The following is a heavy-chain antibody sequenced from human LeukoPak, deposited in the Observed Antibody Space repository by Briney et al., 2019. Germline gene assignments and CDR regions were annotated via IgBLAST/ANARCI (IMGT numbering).Heavy chain of an antibody. V-gene: IGHV4-31*03. CDR3: ARDTLQFYYSDSSGSNSYAFDI. Sequence: PSETLSLTCTVSGGSISSGGYYWSWIRQHPGKGLEWIGYIYYSGSTYYNPSLKSRVTISVDTSKNQFSLKLSSVTAADTAVYYCARDTLQFYYSDSSGSNSYAFDIWGQGTMVTVSS. CDR2: IYYSGST. J-gene: IGHJ3*02. D-gene: IGHD3-22*01. CDR1: GGSISSGGYY.